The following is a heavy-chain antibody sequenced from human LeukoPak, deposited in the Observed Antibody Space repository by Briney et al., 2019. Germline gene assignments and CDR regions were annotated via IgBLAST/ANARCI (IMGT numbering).Heavy chain of an antibody. V-gene: IGHV1-46*01. CDR3: AREGAGRGYYYDSSGFPDY. CDR2: INPSGGST. Sequence: EASVKVSCKASGYTFTSYYMHWVRQVPGQGLEWMGIINPSGGSTSYAQKFQGRVTMTRDMSTSTVYMELSSLRSEDTAVYYCAREGAGRGYYYDSSGFPDYWGQGTLVTVSS. D-gene: IGHD3-22*01. J-gene: IGHJ4*02. CDR1: GYTFTSYY.